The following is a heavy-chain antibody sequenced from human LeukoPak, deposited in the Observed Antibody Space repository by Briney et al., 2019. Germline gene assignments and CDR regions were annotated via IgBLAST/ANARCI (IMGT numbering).Heavy chain of an antibody. V-gene: IGHV4-34*01. CDR3: AREYSSSWYQNWFDP. Sequence: SETLSLTCAVYGGSFSGYYWSWIRQPPGKGLEWIGEINHSGSTNYNPSLKSRVTISVDTSKNQFSLKLSSVTAADTAVYYCAREYSSSWYQNWFDPWGQGTLVTVSS. D-gene: IGHD6-13*01. CDR2: INHSGST. J-gene: IGHJ5*02. CDR1: GGSFSGYY.